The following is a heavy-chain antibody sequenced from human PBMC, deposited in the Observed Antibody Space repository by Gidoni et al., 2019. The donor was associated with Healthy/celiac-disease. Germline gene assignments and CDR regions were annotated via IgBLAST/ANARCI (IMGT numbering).Heavy chain of an antibody. V-gene: IGHV4-31*03. D-gene: IGHD1-1*01. CDR3: ARDMSGYNYFDY. CDR2: LDYSGST. J-gene: IGHJ4*02. CDR1: GGSISSGGYY. Sequence: QVQLQESGPGLVKPSQTLSLTCTVSGGSISSGGYYWSWIRQHPGKGLEWIGYLDYSGSTYYNPSLKSRVTISVDTSKNQFSLKLSSVTAADTAVYYCARDMSGYNYFDYWGQGTLVTVSS.